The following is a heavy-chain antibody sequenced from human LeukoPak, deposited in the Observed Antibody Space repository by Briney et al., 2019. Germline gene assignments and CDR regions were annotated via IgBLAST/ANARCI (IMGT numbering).Heavy chain of an antibody. V-gene: IGHV4-34*01. CDR2: TNHSGST. CDR3: ARGLGIAVAAASEWFDP. CDR1: GGSFSGYY. Sequence: PSETLSLTCAVYGGSFSGYYWSWIRQPPGKGLEWIGETNHSGSTNYNPSLKSRVTISVDTSKNQFSLKLSSVTAADTAVYYCARGLGIAVAAASEWFDPWGQGTLVTVSS. J-gene: IGHJ5*02. D-gene: IGHD6-19*01.